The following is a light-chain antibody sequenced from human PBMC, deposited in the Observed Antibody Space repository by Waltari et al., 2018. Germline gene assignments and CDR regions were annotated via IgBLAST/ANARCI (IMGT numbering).Light chain of an antibody. CDR3: QQCNISPPT. CDR1: QSVSSQ. CDR2: DAS. Sequence: EIVLTQSPATLSLCLGEGATTSCRASQSVSSQLVWYHPKRGQAPRRLSYDASNRATGIPARFSGSGSGTDFTLTISSLEPEDFAVYYCQQCNISPPTFGQWTKVEI. V-gene: IGKV3-11*01. J-gene: IGKJ1*01.